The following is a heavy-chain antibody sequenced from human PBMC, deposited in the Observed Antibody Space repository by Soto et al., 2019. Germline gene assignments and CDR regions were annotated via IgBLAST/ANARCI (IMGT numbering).Heavy chain of an antibody. D-gene: IGHD3-10*01. CDR2: ISAYNGNT. CDR3: ARDEEETRLLWFGELFFVGGN. Sequence: ASVKVSCKASGYTFTSYGISWVRQAPGQGLEWMGWISAYNGNTNYAQKLQGRVTMTTGTSTSTAYMELRSLRSDDTAVYYCARDEEETRLLWFGELFFVGGNWGQGTLVNVSS. CDR1: GYTFTSYG. V-gene: IGHV1-18*01. J-gene: IGHJ4*02.